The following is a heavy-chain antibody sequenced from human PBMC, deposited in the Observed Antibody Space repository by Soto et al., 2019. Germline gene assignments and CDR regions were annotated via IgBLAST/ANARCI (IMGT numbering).Heavy chain of an antibody. J-gene: IGHJ4*02. CDR2: IDNSGST. D-gene: IGHD3-3*01. CDR3: ARGGQDFWSGPFDY. Sequence: KPSETLSLTCTVSGGSISNYFCNWIRQPAGKGLEWIGRIDNSGSTNYNPSLKSRITMSADTPRNQFSLKLNSVTAADTAVYYCARGGQDFWSGPFDYWGQGALVTVYS. CDR1: GGSISNYF. V-gene: IGHV4-4*07.